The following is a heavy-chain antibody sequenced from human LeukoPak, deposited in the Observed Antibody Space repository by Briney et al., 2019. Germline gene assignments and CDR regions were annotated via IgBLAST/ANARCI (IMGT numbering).Heavy chain of an antibody. J-gene: IGHJ1*01. D-gene: IGHD5-18*01. V-gene: IGHV4-61*01. CDR1: GGSVSSASYY. CDR2: IYYSGST. CDR3: ARTARGVVTDFQH. Sequence: PSETLSLTCIVSGGSVSSASYYWSWIRQPPGTGLEWIGYIYYSGSTNYNPSLKSRVTISVDTSKNQFSLKLSSVTAADTAMYYCARTARGVVTDFQHWGQGTLVTVSS.